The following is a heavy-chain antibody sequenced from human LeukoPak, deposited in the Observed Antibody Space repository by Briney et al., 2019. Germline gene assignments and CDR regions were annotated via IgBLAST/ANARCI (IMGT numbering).Heavy chain of an antibody. D-gene: IGHD6-13*01. V-gene: IGHV4-4*09. CDR1: GGSISSYY. Sequence: SETLSLTCTVSGGSISSYYWSWIRQPPGKGLEWIGYIYTSGSTNYNPSLKSRVTIPVDTSKNQFSLKLSSVTAADTAVYYCARGVAAGFNWFDPWGQGTLVTVSS. CDR3: ARGVAAGFNWFDP. J-gene: IGHJ5*02. CDR2: IYTSGST.